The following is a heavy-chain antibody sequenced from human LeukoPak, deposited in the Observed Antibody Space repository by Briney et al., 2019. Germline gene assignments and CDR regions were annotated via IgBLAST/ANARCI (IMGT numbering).Heavy chain of an antibody. CDR3: ASPRLLTHCGGDCYSFDY. CDR2: IHSDGSST. J-gene: IGHJ4*02. V-gene: IGHV3-74*01. Sequence: TGGSLRLSCLASGFTFSLYWMHWVRQAPGEGLVWVSRIHSDGSSTSYADSVKGRFTISRDNAKNTLYLKMNSLRAEDTAVYYCASPRLLTHCGGDCYSFDYWGQGTLVTVSS. D-gene: IGHD2-21*02. CDR1: GFTFSLYW.